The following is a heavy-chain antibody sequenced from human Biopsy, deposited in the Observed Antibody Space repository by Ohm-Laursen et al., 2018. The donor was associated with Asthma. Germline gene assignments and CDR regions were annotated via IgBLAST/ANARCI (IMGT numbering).Heavy chain of an antibody. D-gene: IGHD3-22*01. V-gene: IGHV4-4*01. CDR3: ARRWKSYDSSNYYLDQ. CDR1: GGSISVSNW. J-gene: IGHJ4*02. Sequence: TLSLTCDVSGGSISVSNWWSWVRQPPGRGLEWIGQIYHLGNDNYNPSLKSRVTMSVDKSKNQFSLKLTSVTAADTAVYFCARRWKSYDSSNYYLDQWGQGTLVIVSS. CDR2: IYHLGND.